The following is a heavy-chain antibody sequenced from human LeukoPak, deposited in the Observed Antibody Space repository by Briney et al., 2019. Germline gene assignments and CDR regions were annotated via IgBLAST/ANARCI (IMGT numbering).Heavy chain of an antibody. J-gene: IGHJ4*02. V-gene: IGHV4-39*07. CDR2: IYFSGGT. CDR3: ARDVRDSSGYYLRAFGY. CDR1: GDSISSSNCY. Sequence: SETLSLTCTVSGDSISSSNCYWGWIRQPPGKGLEWIGSIYFSGGTYYNASLKSRVTISVDTSKNQFSLKLSSVTAADTAVYYCARDVRDSSGYYLRAFGYWGQGTLVTVPS. D-gene: IGHD3-22*01.